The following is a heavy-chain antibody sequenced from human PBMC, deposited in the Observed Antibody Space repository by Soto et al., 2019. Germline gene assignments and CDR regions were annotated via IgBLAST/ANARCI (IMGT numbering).Heavy chain of an antibody. J-gene: IGHJ6*02. Sequence: QVQLVQSGAEVKKPGASVKVSCKASGYTFTSYGISWVRQAPGQGLEWMGWISAYNGNTNYAQKLQGRVTMTTDTSTSTAYMVLRSLRSDDTAVYYCARRGYCSGGSCYSRIYYYYYGMDVWGQGTTVTVSS. V-gene: IGHV1-18*04. CDR2: ISAYNGNT. CDR3: ARRGYCSGGSCYSRIYYYYYGMDV. D-gene: IGHD2-15*01. CDR1: GYTFTSYG.